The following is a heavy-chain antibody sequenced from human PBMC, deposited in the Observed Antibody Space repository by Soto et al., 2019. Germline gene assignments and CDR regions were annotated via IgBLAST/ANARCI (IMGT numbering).Heavy chain of an antibody. CDR2: ISYDGSNK. CDR3: AKDFIVVVPAAIGPRPYYYGMDV. D-gene: IGHD2-2*02. Sequence: AGSLRLSCAASGFTFSSYGMHWVRQAPGKGLEWVAVISYDGSNKYYPDSVKGRFTISRDNSKNTLYLQMNSLRAEDTAVYYCAKDFIVVVPAAIGPRPYYYGMDVWGQGTTVTVSS. V-gene: IGHV3-30*18. CDR1: GFTFSSYG. J-gene: IGHJ6*02.